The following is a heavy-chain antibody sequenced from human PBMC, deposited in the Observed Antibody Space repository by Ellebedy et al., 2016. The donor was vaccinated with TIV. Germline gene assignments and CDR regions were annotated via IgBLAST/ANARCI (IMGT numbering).Heavy chain of an antibody. Sequence: PGGSLRLSCAASGFTFSSYGMHWVRQAPGKGLEWVAAIWYDGSNKYYADSVKGRFTISRDNSKHTLYLQMNSLRAEDTAVYYCAKDHSIRRSSWLLYYYGMDVWGQGTTVTVSS. J-gene: IGHJ6*02. CDR3: AKDHSIRRSSWLLYYYGMDV. CDR1: GFTFSSYG. CDR2: IWYDGSNK. V-gene: IGHV3-33*06. D-gene: IGHD6-13*01.